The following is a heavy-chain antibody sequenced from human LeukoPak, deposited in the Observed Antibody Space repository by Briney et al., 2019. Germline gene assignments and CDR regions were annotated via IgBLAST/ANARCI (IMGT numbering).Heavy chain of an antibody. CDR1: GGSISSYY. CDR2: IYYSGST. Sequence: SETLSLTCTVSGGSISSYYWSWIRQPPGKGLERIGYIYYSGSTNYNPSLKSRVTISEDTSKKKFSLKVSSVTAADTAVYYCARLGEVSSSWDQYGMDVWGQGTTVTVSS. V-gene: IGHV4-59*08. D-gene: IGHD6-13*01. J-gene: IGHJ6*02. CDR3: ARLGEVSSSWDQYGMDV.